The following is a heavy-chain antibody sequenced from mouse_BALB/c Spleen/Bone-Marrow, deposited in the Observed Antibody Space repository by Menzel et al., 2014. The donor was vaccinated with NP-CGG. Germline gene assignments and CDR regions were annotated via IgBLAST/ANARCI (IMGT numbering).Heavy chain of an antibody. CDR1: GFPFSRYD. CDR3: ARQDGYDGTWFAY. V-gene: IGHV5-9*02. CDR2: ISSGGPYT. D-gene: IGHD2-2*01. J-gene: IGHJ3*01. Sequence: EVQVVESGGGLVKPGGSLKLSCAASGFPFSRYDMSWVRQTPEKRLEWVATISSGGPYTYYPVSVKGRFTISRDNARNTLCLQMSGLRSEDTALYYCARQDGYDGTWFAYWGQGTLVTVSA.